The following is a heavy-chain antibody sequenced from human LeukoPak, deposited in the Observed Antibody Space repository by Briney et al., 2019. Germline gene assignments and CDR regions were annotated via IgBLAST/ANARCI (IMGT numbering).Heavy chain of an antibody. V-gene: IGHV4-59*01. CDR3: ARVISGYDSMGLDY. Sequence: SETLSLTCTVSGGSISSYYWSWIRQPPGKGLEWIGYIYYGGSTNYNPSLKSRVTISVDTSKNQFSLKLSSVTAADTAVYYCARVISGYDSMGLDYWGQGTLVTVSS. CDR2: IYYGGST. J-gene: IGHJ4*02. D-gene: IGHD5-12*01. CDR1: GGSISSYY.